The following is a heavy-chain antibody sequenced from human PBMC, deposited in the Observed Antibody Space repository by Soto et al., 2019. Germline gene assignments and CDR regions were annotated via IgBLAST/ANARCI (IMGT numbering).Heavy chain of an antibody. Sequence: QVQLVESGGGVVQPGRSLRLSCAASGFTFSSYAMHWVRQAPGKGLEWVAVISYDGSNKYYADSVKGRFTISRDNSKNTRYLQMNSLRAEDRAVYYCARAPTTVVTPYYFDLWGRGTLVTVSS. CDR1: GFTFSSYA. CDR2: ISYDGSNK. D-gene: IGHD4-17*01. CDR3: ARAPTTVVTPYYFDL. J-gene: IGHJ2*01. V-gene: IGHV3-30-3*01.